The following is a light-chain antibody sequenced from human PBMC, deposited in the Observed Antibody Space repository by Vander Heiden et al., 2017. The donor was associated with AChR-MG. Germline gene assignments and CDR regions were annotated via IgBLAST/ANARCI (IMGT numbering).Light chain of an antibody. CDR3: QQYGNPAWGLT. Sequence: DIQMTQSPSSLSASVGDRVTITCQASQDISNYLNWYQQKPGKAPKLLIYDASNLETGVPSRFSGSGSGTDFTFTISSLQPVDIATYYCQQYGNPAWGLTFGGGTKVEIK. CDR2: DAS. CDR1: QDISNY. V-gene: IGKV1-33*01. J-gene: IGKJ4*01.